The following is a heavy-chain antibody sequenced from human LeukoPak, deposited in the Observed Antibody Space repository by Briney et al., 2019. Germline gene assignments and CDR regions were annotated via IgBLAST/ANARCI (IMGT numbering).Heavy chain of an antibody. CDR2: IYHSGST. V-gene: IGHV4-4*02. CDR3: ARDEGAPHGGNPFDY. D-gene: IGHD4-23*01. Sequence: SETLSLTCAVSGGSISSSNWWSWVRQPPGKGLEWIGEIYHSGSTNYNPSLKSRVTISVDKSKNQFSLKLSSVTAADTAVYYCARDEGAPHGGNPFDYWGQGTLVTVSS. CDR1: GGSISSSNW. J-gene: IGHJ4*02.